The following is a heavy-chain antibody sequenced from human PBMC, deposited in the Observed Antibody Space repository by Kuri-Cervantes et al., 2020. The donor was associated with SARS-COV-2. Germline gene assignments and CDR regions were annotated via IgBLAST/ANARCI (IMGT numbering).Heavy chain of an antibody. J-gene: IGHJ4*01. D-gene: IGHD3-22*01. CDR2: IYPGYSET. CDR1: GYTFTDYW. V-gene: IGHV5-51*01. CDR3: TTVGKLEVVGG. Sequence: GESLKISCKASGYTFTDYWIGWVRQMPGKGLEWMGLIYPGYSETRYSPSFQGQVTISADESITTAYLHWSSLKASDAAIYYSTTVGKLEVVGGWGHGTQVTVSS.